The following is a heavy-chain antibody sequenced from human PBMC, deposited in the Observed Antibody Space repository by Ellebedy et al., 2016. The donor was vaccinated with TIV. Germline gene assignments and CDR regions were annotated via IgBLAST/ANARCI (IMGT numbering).Heavy chain of an antibody. Sequence: GESLKISCSASGLTFSRFPMHWVRQAPGTGLEYVSAINKGGDTSYADSVKGRFTISRDNSKNTLYLQMSSLRPEDTAVYYCVKAGDYSGSQGDYWGQGTLVTVSS. CDR1: GLTFSRFP. D-gene: IGHD1-26*01. CDR2: INKGGDT. CDR3: VKAGDYSGSQGDY. V-gene: IGHV3-64D*06. J-gene: IGHJ4*02.